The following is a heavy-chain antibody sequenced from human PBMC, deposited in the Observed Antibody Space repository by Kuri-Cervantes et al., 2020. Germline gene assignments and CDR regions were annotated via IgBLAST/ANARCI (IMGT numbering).Heavy chain of an antibody. CDR1: GFTFSSYA. V-gene: IGHV3-30*04. Sequence: GESLKISCAASGFTFSSYAMHWVRQAPGKGLEWVAVISYDGSNKYYADSVKGRFTISRDNSKNTLYPQMNSLRAEDTAVYYCAKDRRSENYYYYGMDVWGQGTTVTVSS. J-gene: IGHJ6*02. D-gene: IGHD5-24*01. CDR3: AKDRRSENYYYYGMDV. CDR2: ISYDGSNK.